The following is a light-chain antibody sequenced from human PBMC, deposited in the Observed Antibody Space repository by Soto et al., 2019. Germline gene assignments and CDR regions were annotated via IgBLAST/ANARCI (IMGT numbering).Light chain of an antibody. J-gene: IGKJ1*01. CDR2: AAS. CDR1: QGISSY. Sequence: DIQLTQSPSFLSASVGDRVTITCRASQGISSYLAWYQQRPGKAPKLLIYAASTLQSGVPSRFSGSGSGTEFTLTISSQQPEDFATYYCQQLNSYPRWTFGQGTKVDIK. CDR3: QQLNSYPRWT. V-gene: IGKV1-9*01.